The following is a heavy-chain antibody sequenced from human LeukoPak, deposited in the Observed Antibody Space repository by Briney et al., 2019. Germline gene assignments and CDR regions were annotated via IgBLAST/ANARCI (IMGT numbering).Heavy chain of an antibody. V-gene: IGHV1-69*04. J-gene: IGHJ6*02. CDR1: GGTFSSYA. CDR3: ARESITIFGVVIMDYYYYGMDV. D-gene: IGHD3-3*01. CDR2: IIPILGIA. Sequence: SVKVSRKASGGTFSSYAISCVRQAPGQGLEWVGRIIPILGIANYAQKFQGRVPITADKSTSTAYMELSSLRSEDTAVYYCARESITIFGVVIMDYYYYGMDVWGQGTTVTVSS.